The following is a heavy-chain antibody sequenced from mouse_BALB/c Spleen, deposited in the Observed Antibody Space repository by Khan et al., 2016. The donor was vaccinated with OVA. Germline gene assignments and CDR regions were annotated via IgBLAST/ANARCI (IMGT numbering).Heavy chain of an antibody. D-gene: IGHD2-1*01. CDR3: ARHEDYGNWLDY. CDR2: FYPGGTTI. CDR1: GYTFTEYI. V-gene: IGHV1-62-2*01. J-gene: IGHJ2*01. Sequence: QVQLQQSGAELVKPGASVKLSCKASGYTFTEYIIHWLKQRSGQGLEWIGWFYPGGTTIKYNEKFKDKATLTADKSSSTVYVELSRLTSEDSAVYFCARHEDYGNWLDYWGQGTTLTVSS.